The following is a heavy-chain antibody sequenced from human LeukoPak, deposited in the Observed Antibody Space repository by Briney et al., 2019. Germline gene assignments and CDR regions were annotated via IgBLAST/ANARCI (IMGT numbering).Heavy chain of an antibody. J-gene: IGHJ4*02. CDR1: GYSISSGYY. V-gene: IGHV4-38-2*02. Sequence: SETLSLTCAVSGYSISSGYYWGWIRQPPGKGLEWIGSIYHSGSTYYNPSLKSRVTISVDTSKNQFSLKLSSVTAADTAVYYCARDCFAYGGNPTEDWGQGTLVTVSS. CDR3: ARDCFAYGGNPTED. CDR2: IYHSGST. D-gene: IGHD4-23*01.